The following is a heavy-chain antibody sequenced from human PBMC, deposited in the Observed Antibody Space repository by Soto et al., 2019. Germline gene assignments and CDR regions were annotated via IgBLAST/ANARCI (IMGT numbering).Heavy chain of an antibody. CDR2: VSANGQGI. CDR3: AKDRLYPRDYFHY. V-gene: IGHV3-23*01. J-gene: IGHJ4*02. CDR1: GITFSSAA. Sequence: GGSLRLSCAASGITFSSAAIRWVRQAPGKGLEWVSAVSANGQGIYYADSVRGRFTISRDNSTNTVCLHSDSLSAEDTAVYYCAKDRLYPRDYFHYWGQGTLVTVSS.